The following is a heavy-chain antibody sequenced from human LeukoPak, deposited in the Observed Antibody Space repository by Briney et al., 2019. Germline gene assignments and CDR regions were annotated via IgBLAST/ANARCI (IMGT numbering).Heavy chain of an antibody. CDR2: ISGSGGST. D-gene: IGHD4-17*01. Sequence: HPGGSLRLSCAASGFTFSSYAMSWVRQAPGKGLEWVSAISGSGGSTYYADSVKGRFTISRDNSKNTLYLQMNSLRAEDTAVYYCARDPDYGDDGSAFDIWGQGTMVTVSS. CDR3: ARDPDYGDDGSAFDI. CDR1: GFTFSSYA. J-gene: IGHJ3*02. V-gene: IGHV3-23*01.